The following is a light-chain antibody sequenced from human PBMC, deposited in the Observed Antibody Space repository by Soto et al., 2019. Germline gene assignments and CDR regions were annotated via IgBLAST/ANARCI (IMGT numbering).Light chain of an antibody. V-gene: IGKV1-39*01. J-gene: IGKJ4*01. CDR1: QNIKNY. CDR3: QQSYSTRLT. CDR2: AAS. Sequence: DIQMPQSPFSLSASVGDRVTISCRPSQNIKNYLNWYQQRPGKAPKLLIFAASTLQSGVPSRFSGSGSGTDFTLTISSLQPEDFATYYCQQSYSTRLTFGGRTKVEI.